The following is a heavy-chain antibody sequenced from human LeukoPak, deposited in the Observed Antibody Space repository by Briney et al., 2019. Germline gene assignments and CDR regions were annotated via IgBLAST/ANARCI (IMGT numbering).Heavy chain of an antibody. Sequence: PSETLSLTCSVSGGSISSSSYYWGWIRQPPGKGLEWIGSIHYSGGTYYNPSLKSRVTISVDRSKNQFSLKLSSVTAADTAVYYCARVPSGYDPGWFDPWGQGTLVTVSS. J-gene: IGHJ5*02. CDR1: GGSISSSSYY. D-gene: IGHD5-12*01. CDR2: IHYSGGT. CDR3: ARVPSGYDPGWFDP. V-gene: IGHV4-39*07.